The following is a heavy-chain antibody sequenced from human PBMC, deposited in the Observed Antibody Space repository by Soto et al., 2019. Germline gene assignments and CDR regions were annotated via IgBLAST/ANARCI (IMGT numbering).Heavy chain of an antibody. J-gene: IGHJ4*02. Sequence: QVQLVESGGGVVQPGRSLRLSCAASGFTFSSYGMHWVRQAPGKGLEWVAVISYDGSNKYYADSVKGRFTISRDNSKNXQYLQMNSLRAEDTAVYYCAKDVATNYDSSGYYSDYWGQGTLVTVSS. V-gene: IGHV3-30*18. CDR2: ISYDGSNK. D-gene: IGHD3-22*01. CDR1: GFTFSSYG. CDR3: AKDVATNYDSSGYYSDY.